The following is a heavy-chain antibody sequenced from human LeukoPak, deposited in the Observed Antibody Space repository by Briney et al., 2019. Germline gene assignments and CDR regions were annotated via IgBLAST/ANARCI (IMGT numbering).Heavy chain of an antibody. CDR1: GGSISSGSYY. J-gene: IGHJ6*03. CDR3: AREGYYYYMDV. V-gene: IGHV4-61*02. CDR2: IYTSGST. Sequence: PSETLSLTCTVAGGSISSGSYYWGWIRQPGGKGLEWIGRIYTSGSTNYNPSLKSRVTISVDTSKNQFSLKLSSVTAADTAVYYCAREGYYYYMDVWGKGTTVTVSS.